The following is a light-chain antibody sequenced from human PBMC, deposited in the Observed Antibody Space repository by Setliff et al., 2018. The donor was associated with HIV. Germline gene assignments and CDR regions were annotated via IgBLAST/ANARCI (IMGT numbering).Light chain of an antibody. CDR2: QAS. J-gene: IGLJ1*01. CDR3: CSNTGSNTYV. V-gene: IGLV2-23*01. Sequence: LAQPASVSGSPGQSITISCTGTSGDVGRYNLVSWYQQQPGKPPKLMVYQASKRPSGVSNRFSGSKSGNTASLTISGLQAEDEADYYCCSNTGSNTYVFGTGTKVTVL. CDR1: SGDVGRYNL.